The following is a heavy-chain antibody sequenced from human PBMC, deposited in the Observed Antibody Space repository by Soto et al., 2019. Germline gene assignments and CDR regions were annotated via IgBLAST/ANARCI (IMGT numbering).Heavy chain of an antibody. CDR2: INPSGGST. CDR3: ARDYSGSNPWYYFDY. V-gene: IGHV1-46*01. Sequence: EASVKVSCKASGYTFTSYYMHWVRQAPGQGLEWMGIINPSGGSTSYAQKFQGRVTMTRDTSTSTVYMELSSLRSEDTAVYYRARDYSGSNPWYYFDYWGQGTLVTVSS. D-gene: IGHD1-26*01. CDR1: GYTFTSYY. J-gene: IGHJ4*02.